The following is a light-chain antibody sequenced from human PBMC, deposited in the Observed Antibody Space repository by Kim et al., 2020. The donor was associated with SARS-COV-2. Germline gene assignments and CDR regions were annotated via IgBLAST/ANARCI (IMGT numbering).Light chain of an antibody. CDR2: AAS. J-gene: IGKJ1*01. CDR3: QQYGSSPWT. Sequence: SPGKSATLSCRASQSVSSSYLAWYQQKPGQAPRLLIYAASSRATGIPDRFSGSGSGTDFTLTISRLEPEDFAVYYCQQYGSSPWTFGQGTKVDIK. V-gene: IGKV3-20*01. CDR1: QSVSSSY.